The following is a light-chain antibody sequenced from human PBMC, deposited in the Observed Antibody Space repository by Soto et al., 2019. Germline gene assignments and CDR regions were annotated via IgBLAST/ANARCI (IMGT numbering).Light chain of an antibody. V-gene: IGLV2-14*01. CDR1: SSDLAIYNY. CDR2: QVT. J-gene: IGLJ1*01. Sequence: QSVLTQPASVSGSPGQSITSSCTGTSSDLAIYNYVSWYQQQPGKAPKLMIYQVTNRPSGVSNRFSGSRSGNTASLTISGLQAEDEADYYCSSYTDSSNDVFGTGTKVTVL. CDR3: SSYTDSSNDV.